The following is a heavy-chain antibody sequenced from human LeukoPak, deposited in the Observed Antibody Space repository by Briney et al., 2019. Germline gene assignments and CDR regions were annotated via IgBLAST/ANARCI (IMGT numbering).Heavy chain of an antibody. V-gene: IGHV1-46*01. Sequence: ASVKVSCKASGGTFSSYAISWVRQAPGQGLEWMGIINPSGGSTSYAQKFQGRVTMTRDMSTSTVYMELSSLRSEDTAVYYCAGNYYDSSGYQASWGQGTLVTVSS. D-gene: IGHD3-22*01. CDR2: INPSGGST. CDR3: AGNYYDSSGYQAS. CDR1: GGTFSSYA. J-gene: IGHJ5*02.